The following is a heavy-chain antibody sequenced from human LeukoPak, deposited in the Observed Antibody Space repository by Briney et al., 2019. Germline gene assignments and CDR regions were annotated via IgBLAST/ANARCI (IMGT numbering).Heavy chain of an antibody. D-gene: IGHD1-1*01. V-gene: IGHV4-59*08. Sequence: SETLSLTCTVSGGSINDAYWSWIRQSLGRGLEWIGYIDYTGSTNYYPSLRGRVTISLATSKKQFSLTLSPWTPADTAVYYCCRRQRVLIRGLSRGPKKKANEYGLDVWGQGTTVTVSS. J-gene: IGHJ6*01. CDR1: GGSINDAY. CDR3: CRRQRVLIRGLSRGPKKKANEYGLDV. CDR2: IDYTGST.